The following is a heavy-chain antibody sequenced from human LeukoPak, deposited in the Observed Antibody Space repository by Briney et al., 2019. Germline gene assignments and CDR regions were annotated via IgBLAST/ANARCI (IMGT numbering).Heavy chain of an antibody. CDR3: AKGRRSGYDLEFDY. CDR2: ISFDGSNK. V-gene: IGHV3-30*18. J-gene: IGHJ4*02. CDR1: GVTFSSYG. Sequence: PGGSLRLSCAASGVTFSSYGIHWVRQAPGKGLEWVPVISFDGSNKFYADSVKGRFTISRENSENTVYLQMNSLRAEDTAVYYCAKGRRSGYDLEFDYWGQGTLVIVSS. D-gene: IGHD5-12*01.